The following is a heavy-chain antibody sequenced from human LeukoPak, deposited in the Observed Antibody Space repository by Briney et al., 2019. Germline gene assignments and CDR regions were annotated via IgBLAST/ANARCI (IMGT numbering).Heavy chain of an antibody. J-gene: IGHJ5*02. D-gene: IGHD3-3*01. Sequence: SVKRTCKASAGTFSSYATSWVRQPPGQGLGLMGRIIPIFDTANYAQKVQGRVTITADKSTSTAYMELSSLRSEDTAMYYCARDKLPFLELAPNWFDPWGQGTLVTVSS. V-gene: IGHV1-69*06. CDR1: AGTFSSYA. CDR2: IIPIFDTA. CDR3: ARDKLPFLELAPNWFDP.